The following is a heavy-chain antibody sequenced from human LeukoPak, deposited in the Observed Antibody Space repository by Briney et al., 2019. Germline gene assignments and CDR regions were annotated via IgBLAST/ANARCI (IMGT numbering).Heavy chain of an antibody. CDR1: GYTFTSNY. CDR2: INPSGGST. J-gene: IGHJ4*02. V-gene: IGHV1-46*01. CDR3: AREAGIGTWIGYCSGDNCRTRFDY. Sequence: ASVKVSCKAFGYTFTSNYMHWVRQAPGQGLEWMGIINPSGGSTSYAQKFQGRITLTRDTSTSTVYMELSSLRSDDTAVYFCAREAGIGTWIGYCSGDNCRTRFDYWGQGTLVTVSS. D-gene: IGHD2-15*01.